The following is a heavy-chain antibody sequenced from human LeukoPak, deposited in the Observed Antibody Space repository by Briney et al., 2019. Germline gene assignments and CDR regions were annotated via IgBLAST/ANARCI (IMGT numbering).Heavy chain of an antibody. Sequence: GGSLRLSCAASGFTFSSYAMHWVRQAPGKGLEWVAVISYDGSNKYYADSVKGRFTISRDNSKNTLYLQMNSLRAEDTAVYYCARGSRSSWYGGALDYWGQGTLVTVSS. D-gene: IGHD6-13*01. CDR2: ISYDGSNK. V-gene: IGHV3-30*04. CDR1: GFTFSSYA. J-gene: IGHJ4*02. CDR3: ARGSRSSWYGGALDY.